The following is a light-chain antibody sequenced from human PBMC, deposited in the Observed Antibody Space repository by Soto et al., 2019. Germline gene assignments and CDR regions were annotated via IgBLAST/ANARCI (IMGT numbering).Light chain of an antibody. CDR1: QSVSSSY. J-gene: IGKJ1*01. V-gene: IGKV3-20*01. CDR3: QQYSSSSWT. Sequence: EIVLTQSPCTLSLSPGDRATLSCRASQSVSSSYLAWYQQKPGQAPRLLIYGASCRATGVPDRFSGSGSGTDFTLTISRLEPDDFAAYYCQQYSSSSWTFGQGTKVEIK. CDR2: GAS.